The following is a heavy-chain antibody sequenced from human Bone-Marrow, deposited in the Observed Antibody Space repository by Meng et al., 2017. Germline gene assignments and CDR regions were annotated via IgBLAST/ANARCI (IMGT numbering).Heavy chain of an antibody. D-gene: IGHD4-11*01. J-gene: IGHJ4*02. Sequence: QVQLQQSGAGLLKPSETLSLTCVVSGGSFSDYYWSWIRSPPGKGLEWIGEINHSGSTNYNPSLEGRDTISVDTSQNNLSLRLSSVTAADSAVYYCARGPTTMAHDFDYWGQGTLVTVSS. V-gene: IGHV4-34*01. CDR3: ARGPTTMAHDFDY. CDR2: INHSGST. CDR1: GGSFSDYY.